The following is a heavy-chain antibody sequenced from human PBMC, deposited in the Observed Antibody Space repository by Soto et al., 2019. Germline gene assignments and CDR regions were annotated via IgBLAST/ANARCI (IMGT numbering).Heavy chain of an antibody. CDR2: ISSSGSHI. J-gene: IGHJ4*02. V-gene: IGHV3-21*02. CDR1: GFTFSSYS. D-gene: IGHD6-13*01. Sequence: DVQLVESGGGLVKPGGSLRLSCAASGFTFSSYSMNWVRQAPGKGLEWVSSISSSGSHIYYADSVKGRFTISRDNAENSRYLQMNSLRAEDTAVYYCAGCSEMSCIATSAMTYWGQGTLVTVSS. CDR3: AGCSEMSCIATSAMTY.